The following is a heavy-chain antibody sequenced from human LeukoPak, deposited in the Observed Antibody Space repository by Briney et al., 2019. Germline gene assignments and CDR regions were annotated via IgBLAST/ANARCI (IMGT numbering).Heavy chain of an antibody. V-gene: IGHV1-69*06. CDR3: ARDNSVGDSAWWFDP. CDR2: IIPIFGTA. CDR1: GYTFSSYA. Sequence: SVNVSCKASGYTFSSYAISWVRQAPGQGLECMGGIIPIFGTANYAQKFQGRVTITADKSTSTAYMELSSLRSEDTAVYYCARDNSVGDSAWWFDPWGQGTLVTVSS. J-gene: IGHJ5*02. D-gene: IGHD5-12*01.